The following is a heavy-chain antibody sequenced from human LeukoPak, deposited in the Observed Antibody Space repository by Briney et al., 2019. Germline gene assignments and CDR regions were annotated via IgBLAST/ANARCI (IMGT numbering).Heavy chain of an antibody. CDR3: ARGSIVGATLYYFDY. D-gene: IGHD1-26*01. CDR1: GGTFSSYA. J-gene: IGHJ4*02. CDR2: IIPILGIA. V-gene: IGHV1-69*04. Sequence: ASVKVPCKASGGTFSSYAISWVRQAPGQGLEWMGRIIPILGIANYAQKFQGRVTITADKSTSTAYMELSSLRSEDTAVYYCARGSIVGATLYYFDYWGQGTLVTVSS.